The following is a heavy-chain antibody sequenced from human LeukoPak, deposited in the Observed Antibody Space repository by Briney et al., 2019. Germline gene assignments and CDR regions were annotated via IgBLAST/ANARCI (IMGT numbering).Heavy chain of an antibody. V-gene: IGHV3-21*01. CDR3: ARDVYYYDSSGFDP. CDR2: ISGSSSYI. Sequence: GGSLRPSCAASGFTFSNYYMNWVRQAPGKGLEWVSSISGSSSYIYYADSVKGRFTISRDNAKNSLYLQMNSLRAEDTAVYYCARDVYYYDSSGFDPWGQGTLVTVSS. CDR1: GFTFSNYY. J-gene: IGHJ5*02. D-gene: IGHD3-22*01.